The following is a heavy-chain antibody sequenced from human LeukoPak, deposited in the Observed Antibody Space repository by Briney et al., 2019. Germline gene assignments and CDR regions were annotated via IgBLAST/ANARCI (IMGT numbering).Heavy chain of an antibody. CDR2: IIPIFGTA. CDR3: ARGPSPGVGIRLFDY. V-gene: IGHV1-69*13. J-gene: IGHJ4*02. CDR1: GGTFSSYA. Sequence: SVKVSCKASGGTFSSYAISWVRQAPGQGLEWMGGIIPIFGTANYAQKFQGRVTITADESTSTAYMELSSLRSEDTAVYYCARGPSPGVGIRLFDYWGQGTLVTVSS. D-gene: IGHD3-3*01.